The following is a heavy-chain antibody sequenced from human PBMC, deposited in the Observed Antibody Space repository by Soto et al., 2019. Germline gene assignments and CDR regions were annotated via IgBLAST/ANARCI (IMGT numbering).Heavy chain of an antibody. J-gene: IGHJ6*02. Sequence: SETLSLTCAVSGYSIGSGYYWAWIRQSPGKGLGWIGSIYHAGSVYYNPSLNGRVALSMDTSKNHFSLKLTSVTAADTAVYYCARTFDYYGMDVWGQGTTVTVSS. CDR1: GYSIGSGYY. V-gene: IGHV4-38-2*01. CDR2: IYHAGSV. CDR3: ARTFDYYGMDV.